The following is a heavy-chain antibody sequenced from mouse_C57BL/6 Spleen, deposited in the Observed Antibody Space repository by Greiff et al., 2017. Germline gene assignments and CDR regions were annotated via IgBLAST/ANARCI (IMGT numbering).Heavy chain of an antibody. J-gene: IGHJ4*01. CDR2: INPNYGTT. D-gene: IGHD1-1*01. CDR1: GYSFTDYN. Sequence: SGPELVKPGASVKISCKASGYSFTDYNMNWVKQSNGKSLEWIGVINPNYGTTSYNQKFKGKATLTVDQSSSTAYMQLNSLTSEDSAVYYCARNYYYGSSGYYYAMDYWGQGTSVTVSS. CDR3: ARNYYYGSSGYYYAMDY. V-gene: IGHV1-39*01.